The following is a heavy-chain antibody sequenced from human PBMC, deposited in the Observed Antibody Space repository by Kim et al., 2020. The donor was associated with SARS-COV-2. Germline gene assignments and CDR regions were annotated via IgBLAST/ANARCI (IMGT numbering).Heavy chain of an antibody. D-gene: IGHD3-3*01. CDR1: GGSISSGSYY. Sequence: SETLSLTCTVSGGSISSGSYYWSWIRQPAGKGLEWIGRIYTSGSTNYNPSLKSRVTISVDTSKNQFSLKLSSVTAADTAVYYCARERTSQYYDFWSGYRYWYFDLWGRGTLVTVSS. CDR3: ARERTSQYYDFWSGYRYWYFDL. J-gene: IGHJ2*01. CDR2: IYTSGST. V-gene: IGHV4-61*02.